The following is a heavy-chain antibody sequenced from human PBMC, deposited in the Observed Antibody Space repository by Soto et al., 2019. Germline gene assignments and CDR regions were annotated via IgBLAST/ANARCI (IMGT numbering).Heavy chain of an antibody. V-gene: IGHV3-23*01. CDR2: ISGSGGST. D-gene: IGHD3-9*01. CDR1: GFTFSSYA. J-gene: IGHJ3*02. CDR3: ARGERYFDWLPVDAFDI. Sequence: GGSLRLSCAASGFTFSSYAMSWVRQAPGKGLEWVSAISGSGGSTYYADSVKGRFTISRDNSKNTLYLQMNSLRAEDTAVYYCARGERYFDWLPVDAFDIWGQGTMVTVSS.